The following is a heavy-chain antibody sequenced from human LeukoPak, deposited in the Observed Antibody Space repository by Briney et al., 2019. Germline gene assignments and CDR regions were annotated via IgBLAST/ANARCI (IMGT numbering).Heavy chain of an antibody. CDR3: ARAVATDYYYYGMDV. D-gene: IGHD5-12*01. CDR2: IYSGGST. J-gene: IGHJ6*02. CDR1: GFTVSSNY. Sequence: GGSLRLSCAASGFTVSSNYMSWVRQAPGKGLEWVSVIYSGGSTHYAGSVKGRFIISRDNSKNRLYLQINSLRAEDTAVYYCARAVATDYYYYGMDVWGQGTTVTVSS. V-gene: IGHV3-66*01.